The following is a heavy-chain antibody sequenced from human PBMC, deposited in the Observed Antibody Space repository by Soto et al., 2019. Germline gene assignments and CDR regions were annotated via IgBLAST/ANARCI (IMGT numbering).Heavy chain of an antibody. J-gene: IGHJ4*02. D-gene: IGHD1-26*01. CDR2: ISYDGSNT. Sequence: QVQLVESGGGVVXPGRSXRXSXAASGFTFSSYGMHWVRQAPGKGLEWVAIISYDGSNTYYADSVKGRFTISRDNSKNTLYLQMNSLRAEDTSVYYCAKEGGLSGSYYISSSYYFDYWGQGTLVTVSS. V-gene: IGHV3-30*18. CDR1: GFTFSSYG. CDR3: AKEGGLSGSYYISSSYYFDY.